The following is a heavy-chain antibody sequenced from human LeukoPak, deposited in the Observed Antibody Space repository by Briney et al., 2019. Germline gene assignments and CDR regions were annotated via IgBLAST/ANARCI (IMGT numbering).Heavy chain of an antibody. CDR3: AREAWVSGDSKYRYYGIDV. D-gene: IGHD4-17*01. J-gene: IGHJ6*02. Sequence: SGPTLVKPSETLSLTCTVSGASISSYYWSWIRQPPGKGLEWIGYIDYSGSTNYTPSLKSRVTISVDTSKNQFSLKLSSVTAADTALYYCAREAWVSGDSKYRYYGIDVWGQGTTVTVSS. CDR1: GASISSYY. CDR2: IDYSGST. V-gene: IGHV4-59*01.